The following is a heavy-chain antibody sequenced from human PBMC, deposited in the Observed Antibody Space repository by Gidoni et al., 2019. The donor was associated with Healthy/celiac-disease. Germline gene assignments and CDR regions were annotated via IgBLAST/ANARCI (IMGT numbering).Heavy chain of an antibody. Sequence: EVQLVESGGGLVQPGWSLRLSCAASGLTFSSYAMSWIRQAPGKGLEWVSAISGSGGSTYYADAVKGRFTISRDNSKNTLYLQMNSLRAEDTAVYYCARAYYDFWSGYLDYWGQGTLVTVSS. D-gene: IGHD3-3*01. V-gene: IGHV3-23*04. CDR2: ISGSGGST. CDR1: GLTFSSYA. J-gene: IGHJ4*02. CDR3: ARAYYDFWSGYLDY.